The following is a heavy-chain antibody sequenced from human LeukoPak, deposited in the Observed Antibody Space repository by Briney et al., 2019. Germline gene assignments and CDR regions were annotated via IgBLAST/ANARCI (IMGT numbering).Heavy chain of an antibody. J-gene: IGHJ3*02. CDR2: IYYSGST. CDR3: ARGRVVLGNDAFDI. CDR1: GGSISSGGYY. V-gene: IGHV4-31*03. Sequence: SETLSLTCTVSGGSISSGGYYWSWIRQHPGKGLEWIGYIYYSGSTYYNPSLKSRVTISVDTSKNQFSLKLSSVTAADTAVYCCARGRVVLGNDAFDIWGQGTMVTVSS. D-gene: IGHD3-16*01.